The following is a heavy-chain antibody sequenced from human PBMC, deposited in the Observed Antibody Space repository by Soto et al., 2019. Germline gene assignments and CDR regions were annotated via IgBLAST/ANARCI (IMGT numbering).Heavy chain of an antibody. CDR2: ISGSDGTT. D-gene: IGHD3-10*01. J-gene: IGHJ6*02. V-gene: IGHV3-23*01. Sequence: PVGSLRLSCAASGFIFRDYAMYWVRQAPGKGLEWVSVISGSDGTTFYADSVRARVTSSRDNSRDMVYLQMISLRAEDTAVYYCAKVIGGSESYWGGSHYDYALDVWGQGTTVTVSS. CDR1: GFIFRDYA. CDR3: AKVIGGSESYWGGSHYDYALDV.